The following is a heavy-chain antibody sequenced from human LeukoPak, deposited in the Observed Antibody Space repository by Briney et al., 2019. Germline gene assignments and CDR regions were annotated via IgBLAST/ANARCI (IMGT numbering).Heavy chain of an antibody. CDR3: ARGGPAAGRFDY. V-gene: IGHV3-23*01. Sequence: GGTLRLSCAASGFTFSSYGMSWVRQAPGKGLEWVSAISGSGGSTYYADSVKGRFTISRDNSKNTLYLQMSSLRAEDTAVYYCARGGPAAGRFDYWGQGTLVTVSS. CDR1: GFTFSSYG. J-gene: IGHJ4*02. CDR2: ISGSGGST. D-gene: IGHD6-13*01.